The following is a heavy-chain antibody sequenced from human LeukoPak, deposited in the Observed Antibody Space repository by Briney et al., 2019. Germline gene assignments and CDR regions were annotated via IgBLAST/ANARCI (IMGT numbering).Heavy chain of an antibody. Sequence: SETLSLTCAVYGGSFSGYYWSWIRQPPGKGLEWIGEINHSGSTNYNPSLKSRVTISVDTSKNQFSLKLSSVTAADTAVYYCARGPGVLTGYYSWFDPWGQGILVTVSS. CDR1: GGSFSGYY. CDR3: ARGPGVLTGYYSWFDP. CDR2: INHSGST. D-gene: IGHD3-9*01. V-gene: IGHV4-34*01. J-gene: IGHJ5*02.